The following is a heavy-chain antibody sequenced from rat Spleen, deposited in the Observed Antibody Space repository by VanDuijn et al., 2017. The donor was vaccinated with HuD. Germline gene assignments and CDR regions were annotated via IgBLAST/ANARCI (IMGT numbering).Heavy chain of an antibody. CDR3: ARHGYTRYYFDY. CDR1: GFTFSSFA. J-gene: IGHJ2*01. Sequence: EVQLVESGGGLVQPGRSLKLSCVASGFTFSSFAMAWVRQAPKKGLEWVATITSGGSNTYYLDSVKGRFTISRDNAESTLYLQMDSLRSEDTATYYCARHGYTRYYFDYWGQGVMVTVSS. D-gene: IGHD1-9*01. CDR2: ITSGGSNT. V-gene: IGHV5-25*01.